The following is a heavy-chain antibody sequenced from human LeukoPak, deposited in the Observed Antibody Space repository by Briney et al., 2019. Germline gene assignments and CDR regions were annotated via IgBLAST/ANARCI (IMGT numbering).Heavy chain of an antibody. CDR1: GFTFSSYA. CDR3: AKTSAGTRGGYFDY. Sequence: GGSLRLSCAASGFTFSSYAMSWVRQAPGKGLEWVSLINDSGGNTYYADSVKGRFTISRDNSKNALFLQMSSLRAEDTAVYYCAKTSAGTRGGYFDYWGQGTLVTVSS. V-gene: IGHV3-23*01. J-gene: IGHJ4*02. CDR2: INDSGGNT. D-gene: IGHD1-14*01.